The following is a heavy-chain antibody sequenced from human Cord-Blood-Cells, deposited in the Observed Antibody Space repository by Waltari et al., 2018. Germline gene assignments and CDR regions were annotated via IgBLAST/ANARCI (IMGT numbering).Heavy chain of an antibody. V-gene: IGHV4-34*01. J-gene: IGHJ4*02. D-gene: IGHD6-6*01. CDR3: AKNQGYSSSFDY. Sequence: QVQLQQWGAGLLKPSETLSLTCAVYGGSFSGYYWSWIRQPPGKGLEWIGEINHSGSTNYNPSLKSRVTISVDTSKNQFSLKLSSVTAADTAVYYCAKNQGYSSSFDYWGQGTLVTVSS. CDR1: GGSFSGYY. CDR2: INHSGST.